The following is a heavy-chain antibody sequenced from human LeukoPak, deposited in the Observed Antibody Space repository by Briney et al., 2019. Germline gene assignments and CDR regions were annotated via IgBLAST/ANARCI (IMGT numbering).Heavy chain of an antibody. CDR3: ARDRLGPSFSVSHFDL. Sequence: GSLRLSCATSGFTFVDYGLSWVRRAPGKGLEWLCAINYNGAITDYADSVKGRFAISRDNAKNSLYLRMDSLRAEDTALYYCARDRLGPSFSVSHFDLWGQGTLVTVSS. V-gene: IGHV3-20*04. J-gene: IGHJ4*02. CDR2: INYNGAIT. D-gene: IGHD3-3*02. CDR1: GFTFVDYG.